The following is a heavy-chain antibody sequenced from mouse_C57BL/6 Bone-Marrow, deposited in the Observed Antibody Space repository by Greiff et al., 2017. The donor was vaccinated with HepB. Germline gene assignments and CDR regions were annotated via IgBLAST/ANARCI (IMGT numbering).Heavy chain of an antibody. CDR3: ARRYLNWYFDV. V-gene: IGHV1-72*01. CDR2: IDPNSGGT. Sequence: QVQLKQPGAELVKPGASVKLSCKASGYTFTSYWMHWVKQRPGRGLEWIGRIDPNSGGTKYNEKFKSKATLTVDKPSSTAYMQLSSLTSEDSAVYYCARRYLNWYFDVWGTGTTVTVSS. J-gene: IGHJ1*03. CDR1: GYTFTSYW.